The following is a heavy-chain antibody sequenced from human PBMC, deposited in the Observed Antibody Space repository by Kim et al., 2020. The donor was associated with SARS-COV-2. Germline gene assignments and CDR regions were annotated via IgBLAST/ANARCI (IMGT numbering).Heavy chain of an antibody. D-gene: IGHD1-1*01. V-gene: IGHV4-31*03. CDR2: IYSSENT. J-gene: IGHJ2*01. CDR1: GGSVDTGGFY. Sequence: SETLSLTCTVSGGSVDTGGFYWSWIRQHPGKGLEWIGYIYSSENTYYNPSLKSRVSMSVDTSENQFSLKMTSVTAGDTAVYYCASQRTGNLGRLWYFDLWGRGTLVTVSA. CDR3: ASQRTGNLGRLWYFDL.